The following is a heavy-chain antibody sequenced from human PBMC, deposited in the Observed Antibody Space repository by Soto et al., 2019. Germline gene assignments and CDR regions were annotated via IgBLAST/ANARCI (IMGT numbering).Heavy chain of an antibody. CDR2: INPNSGGT. J-gene: IGHJ6*02. CDR3: ARDYSRSGSYYYGMDV. CDR1: GGTFSSYA. D-gene: IGHD1-26*01. V-gene: IGHV1-2*04. Sequence: ASVKLSCQASGGTFSSYAISLVRQAPGQGLEWMGWINPNSGGTNYAQKFQGWVTMTRDKSTSTAYMELSRLRSDDTAVYYCARDYSRSGSYYYGMDVWGQGTTVTVSS.